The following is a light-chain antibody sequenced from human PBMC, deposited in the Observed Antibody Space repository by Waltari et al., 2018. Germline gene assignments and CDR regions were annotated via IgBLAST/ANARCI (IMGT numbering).Light chain of an antibody. CDR1: SSDVGGYNY. CDR2: DVS. V-gene: IGLV2-14*03. CDR3: SSYTSSSTVV. J-gene: IGLJ2*01. Sequence: QSALTQPASVSGSPGQSLTIPCTGTSSDVGGYNYVSWYQQHPGKAPKLMIYDVSNRPSGVSNRFSGSKSGNTASLTISGLQAEDEADYYCSSYTSSSTVVFGEGTKLTVL.